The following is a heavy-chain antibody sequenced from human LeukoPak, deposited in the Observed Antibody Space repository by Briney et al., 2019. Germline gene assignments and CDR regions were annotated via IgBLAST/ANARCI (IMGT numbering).Heavy chain of an antibody. CDR1: GFIFNNYW. CDR3: ASEAPLWRSGTPREAFDI. V-gene: IGHV3-7*01. CDR2: IKQDGSET. D-gene: IGHD3-3*01. J-gene: IGHJ3*02. Sequence: GGSLRLSCATSGFIFNNYWMSWVRQAPGKGLEWVANIKQDGSETYYVDSVKGRFTVSRDNAKKSVFLQMNSLRADDTAVYYCASEAPLWRSGTPREAFDIWGQGTMVIVSS.